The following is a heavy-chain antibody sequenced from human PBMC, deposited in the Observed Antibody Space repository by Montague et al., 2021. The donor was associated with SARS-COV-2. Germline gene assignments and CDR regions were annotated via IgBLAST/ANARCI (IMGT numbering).Heavy chain of an antibody. CDR2: IRLPGGS. CDR1: SGSLRNYY. Sequence: SGTLSLTCAVTSGSLRNYYWSWIRQPPGKGLEWIGEIRLPGGSNYNPSLKCRVTISLDTSNNQVSLSLNSVTAADTAVYYCARAGSQRFFEFWGRGTLVTVSS. CDR3: ARAGSQRFFEF. J-gene: IGHJ2*01. D-gene: IGHD1-1*01. V-gene: IGHV4-34*01.